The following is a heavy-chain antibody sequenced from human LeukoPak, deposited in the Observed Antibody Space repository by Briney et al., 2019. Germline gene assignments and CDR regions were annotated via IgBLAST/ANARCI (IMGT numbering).Heavy chain of an antibody. D-gene: IGHD1-26*01. CDR3: AKDPNKIVGAYSS. J-gene: IGHJ4*02. CDR2: ISGSGGSP. Sequence: GGSLRLSCAASGFTFSSYAMGWVRQAPGKGLEWVSAISGSGGSPYYADPVKGRFTISRDNSKNTLYLQMNSLRAEDTAVYYCAKDPNKIVGAYSSWGQGTLVTVSS. CDR1: GFTFSSYA. V-gene: IGHV3-23*01.